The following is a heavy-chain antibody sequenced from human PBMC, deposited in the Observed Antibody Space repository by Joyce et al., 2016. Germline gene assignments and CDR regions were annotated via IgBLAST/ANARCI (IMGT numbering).Heavy chain of an antibody. V-gene: IGHV4-39*07. CDR3: ARIWFKINYDGLNYFDY. Sequence: QLQIQESGPGLVKPSETLSLTCSVSGASIHRSTYFWGWIRQSPGKGLEWIGHFDYPGRTQYNPALKSRVSISVDTSKNQDFLKLRSVTAADSAVYYCARIWFKINYDGLNYFDYWGQGTLVTVSS. CDR1: GASIHRSTYF. D-gene: IGHD3-16*01. J-gene: IGHJ4*02. CDR2: FDYPGRT.